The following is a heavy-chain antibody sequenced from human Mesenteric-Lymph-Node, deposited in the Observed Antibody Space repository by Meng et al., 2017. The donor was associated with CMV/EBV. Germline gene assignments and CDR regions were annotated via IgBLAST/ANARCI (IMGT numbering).Heavy chain of an antibody. J-gene: IGHJ4*02. CDR2: ISACNGNT. V-gene: IGHV1-18*01. Sequence: ISGLRQAPGQGLEWMGWISACNGNTTYARQLQGRVTMTPDTSPSTAYMELRSLRSDDTAVYYCARLDRITMIVVVKSRIRPSGGHDYWGQGTLVTVTS. CDR3: ARLDRITMIVVVKSRIRPSGGHDY. D-gene: IGHD3-22*01.